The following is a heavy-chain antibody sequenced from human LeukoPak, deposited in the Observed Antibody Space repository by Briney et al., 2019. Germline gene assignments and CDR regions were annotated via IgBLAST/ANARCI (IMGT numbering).Heavy chain of an antibody. Sequence: SETLSLTCTVSGGSISSYYWSWIRQPPGKVLEWIGYIYYSGSTNYNPSLKSRVTISVDTSKNQFSLKLSSVTAADTAVYYCARPGPYYDYVWGSHRLSPFDYWGQGTLVTVSS. CDR3: ARPGPYYDYVWGSHRLSPFDY. CDR2: IYYSGST. V-gene: IGHV4-59*12. D-gene: IGHD3-16*02. J-gene: IGHJ4*02. CDR1: GGSISSYY.